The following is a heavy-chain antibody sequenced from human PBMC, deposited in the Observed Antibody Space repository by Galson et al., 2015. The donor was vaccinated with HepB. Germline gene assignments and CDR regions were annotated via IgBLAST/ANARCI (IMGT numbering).Heavy chain of an antibody. J-gene: IGHJ2*01. Sequence: SLRLSCAGSGFTFNNYWMSWVRQAPGKGPEWVANIKQDEGEKYYVDSAKGRFTISRDNAKNSLYLQMNSLRVEDTAAYYCARGVSCSIDACYNRYWYFDLWGRGTLVTVSS. CDR3: ARGVSCSIDACYNRYWYFDL. CDR2: IKQDEGEK. CDR1: GFTFNNYW. V-gene: IGHV3-7*01. D-gene: IGHD2-2*01.